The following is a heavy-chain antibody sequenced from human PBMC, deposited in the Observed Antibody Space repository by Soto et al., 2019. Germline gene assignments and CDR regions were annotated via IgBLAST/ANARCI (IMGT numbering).Heavy chain of an antibody. V-gene: IGHV4-38-2*01. D-gene: IGHD3-22*01. CDR2: IYHSGNT. CDR1: GYSISSGYY. CDR3: ARVYYYDSSGYYFDY. J-gene: IGHJ4*02. Sequence: PSETLSLTCAVSGYSISSGYYWGWIRQPPGKGLEWIGSIYHSGNTYYNPSLKSRVTISVDTSKNQFSLKLRSVTAADTAVYYCARVYYYDSSGYYFDYWGQGTLVTVS.